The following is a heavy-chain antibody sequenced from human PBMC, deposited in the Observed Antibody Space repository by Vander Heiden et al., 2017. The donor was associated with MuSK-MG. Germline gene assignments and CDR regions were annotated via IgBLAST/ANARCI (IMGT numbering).Heavy chain of an antibody. J-gene: IGHJ5*02. D-gene: IGHD4-17*01. CDR3: AREILRATVRTGWFDP. Sequence: EVQLVESGGGLIQPGGSLRLSCAASGFTVSSNYMSWVRQAPGKGLEWVSVIYSGGSTYYADSVKGRFTISRDNSKNTLYLQMNSLRAEDTAVYYCAREILRATVRTGWFDPWGQGTLVTVSS. CDR1: GFTVSSNY. V-gene: IGHV3-53*01. CDR2: IYSGGST.